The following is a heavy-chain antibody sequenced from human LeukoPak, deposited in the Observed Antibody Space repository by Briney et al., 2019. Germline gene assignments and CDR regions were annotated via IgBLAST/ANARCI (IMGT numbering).Heavy chain of an antibody. CDR2: ISGSGDST. CDR3: AKYLSAKGPPYALEV. Sequence: PGGSLRLSCAASEFTFRSYAMQWVRQAPGKGLEWVSGISGSGDSTYYAASVKGRFTISRDNSKNTLYLQMNSLRAEDTAVYYCAKYLSAKGPPYALEVWGQGTTVTVSS. J-gene: IGHJ6*02. CDR1: EFTFRSYA. V-gene: IGHV3-23*01.